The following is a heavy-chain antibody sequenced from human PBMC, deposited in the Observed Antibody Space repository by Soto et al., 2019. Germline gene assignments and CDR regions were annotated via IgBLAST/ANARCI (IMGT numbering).Heavy chain of an antibody. CDR3: ARGRGRVVGGGYYGLEV. CDR2: INMRSDYI. CDR1: GFIFSDYS. V-gene: IGHV3-21*02. J-gene: IGHJ6*02. D-gene: IGHD3-16*02. Sequence: VELVESGGGLAKPGGSLRLSCAASGFIFSDYSMNWVRQASGKGLEWVAAINMRSDYIDYRDSVKGRFTISRDNAKNSLYLQMNNLRDDDTAVYYCARGRGRVVGGGYYGLEVWGQGTTVAVS.